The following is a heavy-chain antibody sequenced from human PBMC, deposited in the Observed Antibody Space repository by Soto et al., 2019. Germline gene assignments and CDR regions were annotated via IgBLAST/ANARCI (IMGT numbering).Heavy chain of an antibody. Sequence: PSETLSLTCAVSGGSISSSNWWSWVRQPPGKGLEWTGEIYHSGSTNYNPSLKSRVTISVDKSKYQFSLKLSSVTAADTAVYYCARVRSVHTGLDYWGQGTLVTVSS. D-gene: IGHD5-18*01. CDR2: IYHSGST. CDR3: ARVRSVHTGLDY. J-gene: IGHJ4*02. CDR1: GGSISSSNW. V-gene: IGHV4-4*02.